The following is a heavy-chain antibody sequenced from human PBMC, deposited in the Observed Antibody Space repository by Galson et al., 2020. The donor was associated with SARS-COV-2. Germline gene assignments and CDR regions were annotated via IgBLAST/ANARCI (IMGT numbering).Heavy chain of an antibody. CDR1: SSYHS. D-gene: IGHD3-10*01. V-gene: IGHV4-39*07. Sequence: SSYHSWGLIRQPPGKGLELLGSVYYGGSTYYNPSLKSRVTMSVDTSKNQFSLKLSSVTAADTAVYYCARRARGSEWYFDLWGRGTLVTVSS. CDR2: VYYGGST. CDR3: ARRARGSEWYFDL. J-gene: IGHJ2*01.